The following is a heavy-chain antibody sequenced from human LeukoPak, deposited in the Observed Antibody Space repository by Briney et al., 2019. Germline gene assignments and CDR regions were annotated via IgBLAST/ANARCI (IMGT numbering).Heavy chain of an antibody. Sequence: PGGSLRLSCAASGFTFSSYAMHWVRQAPGKGLEWVAVISYDGSNKYYADSVKGRFTISRDNSKNTLYLQMNSLRAEDTAVYYCARDLGLYRGYGIDYWGQGTLVTVSS. CDR2: ISYDGSNK. CDR1: GFTFSSYA. V-gene: IGHV3-30-3*01. J-gene: IGHJ4*02. CDR3: ARDLGLYRGYGIDY. D-gene: IGHD5-12*01.